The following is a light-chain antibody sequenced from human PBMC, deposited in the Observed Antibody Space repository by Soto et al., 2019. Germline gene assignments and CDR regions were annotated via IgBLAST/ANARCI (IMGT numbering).Light chain of an antibody. Sequence: EIVMTQSPVTLSMSPGETATLSCRASQSISANLAWYQQKPGQTPRLLIYDASNRATGIPARFSGSGSGTDFTLTISSLEPEDFAVYYCQQRSNWPITFGQGTRLEIK. V-gene: IGKV3-11*01. CDR2: DAS. CDR3: QQRSNWPIT. J-gene: IGKJ5*01. CDR1: QSISAN.